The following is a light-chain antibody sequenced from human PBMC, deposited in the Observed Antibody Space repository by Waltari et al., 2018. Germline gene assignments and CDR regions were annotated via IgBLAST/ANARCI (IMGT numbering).Light chain of an antibody. CDR2: DAS. CDR1: QSVSSH. V-gene: IGKV3-11*01. CDR3: QQRSNWPPG. J-gene: IGKJ3*01. Sequence: EMVLTQSPATLSFSPVEIATLPCRASQSVSSHLAWYHQKTAQAPRLLIYDASNRATGIPARFSGSGSGTDFTLTISSLEPEDFAVYYCQQRSNWPPGFGPGTKVDIK.